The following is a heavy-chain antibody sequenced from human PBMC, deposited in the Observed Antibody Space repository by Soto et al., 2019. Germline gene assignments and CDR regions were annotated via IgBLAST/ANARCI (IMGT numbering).Heavy chain of an antibody. V-gene: IGHV3-30-3*01. Sequence: QVQLVESGGGVVQPGRSLRLSCAASGFTFSSYAMHWVRQAPGKGLEWVAVISYDGSNKYYADSVKGRFTISRDNSKNTLYLQMNSLRAEDTAVYYWARRDDYGSYSVRLDYWGQGTLVTVSS. CDR3: ARRDDYGSYSVRLDY. CDR2: ISYDGSNK. J-gene: IGHJ4*02. D-gene: IGHD4-17*01. CDR1: GFTFSSYA.